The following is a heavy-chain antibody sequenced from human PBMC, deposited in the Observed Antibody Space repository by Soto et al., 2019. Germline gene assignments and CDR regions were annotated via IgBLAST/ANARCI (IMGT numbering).Heavy chain of an antibody. CDR3: ARELDGAYCGGDFFCGMDV. CDR1: GFTFSSHD. CDR2: IDAAGDT. J-gene: IGHJ6*01. V-gene: IGHV3-13*01. D-gene: IGHD2-21*01. Sequence: PGGSLTRTCTASGFTFSSHDMHWVRRATGKRLEWVSAIDAAGDTYYEDSVKGRFTISRENAKNSFYLQMHNLRAGDTAVYYCARELDGAYCGGDFFCGMDV.